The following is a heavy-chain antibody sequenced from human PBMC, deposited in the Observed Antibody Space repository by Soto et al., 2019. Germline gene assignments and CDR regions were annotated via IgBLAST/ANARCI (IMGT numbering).Heavy chain of an antibody. D-gene: IGHD3-16*02. CDR2: IYYSGST. CDR1: GGSISSYY. CDR3: ARLHVPFLSWFDP. Sequence: QVQLQESGPGLVKPSETLSLTCTVSGGSISSYYWSWIRQPPGKGLEWIGYIYYSGSTNYNSSLKSRVTISVDMSKNQFSLKLSSVTAAVTAVYYCARLHVPFLSWFDPWGQGTLVTVSS. J-gene: IGHJ5*02. V-gene: IGHV4-59*08.